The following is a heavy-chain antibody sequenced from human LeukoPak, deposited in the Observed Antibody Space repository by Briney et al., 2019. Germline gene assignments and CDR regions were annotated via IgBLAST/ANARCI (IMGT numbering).Heavy chain of an antibody. CDR1: GFTFSNHA. Sequence: GGSLRLSCAVSGFTFSNHAMSWVRQAPGKGLEWVSAISGGGGNTFYAASVSGRFTISRDNSKNTLHLQMNSLRVEDTAVYYCAKDGEGGYNWFDPWGQGSLVTVSS. V-gene: IGHV3-23*01. J-gene: IGHJ5*02. CDR2: ISGGGGNT. CDR3: AKDGEGGYNWFDP.